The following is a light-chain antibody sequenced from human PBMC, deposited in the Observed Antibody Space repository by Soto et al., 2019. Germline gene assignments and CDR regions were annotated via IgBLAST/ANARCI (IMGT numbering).Light chain of an antibody. CDR2: WSS. CDR3: QQYQRHTFT. J-gene: IGKJ3*01. CDR1: QSVLHRSNGNNY. V-gene: IGKV4-1*01. Sequence: DIVMTQSPDSLSVSLGERATIKCRSSQSVLHRSNGNNYIAWYQQKPGQPTKLLIYWSSTRDSGVPDRFIGIGSGTDFTLTVSSLQAEDVAVYSCQQYQRHTFTFGPGTKVHIE.